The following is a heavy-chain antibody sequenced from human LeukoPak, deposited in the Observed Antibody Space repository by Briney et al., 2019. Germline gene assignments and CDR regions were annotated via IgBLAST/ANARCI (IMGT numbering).Heavy chain of an antibody. J-gene: IGHJ3*02. V-gene: IGHV3-30*03. CDR3: ARSSTGEQLDAFDI. CDR2: ISYDGSNR. Sequence: GGSLRLSCAASGFTFSSYGLHWVRQAPGKGLEWVAVISYDGSNRYYADSVKGRFTISRDNSKNTLYLQMNSLRAEDTAVYYCARSSTGEQLDAFDIWGQGTMVTVSS. CDR1: GFTFSSYG. D-gene: IGHD6-13*01.